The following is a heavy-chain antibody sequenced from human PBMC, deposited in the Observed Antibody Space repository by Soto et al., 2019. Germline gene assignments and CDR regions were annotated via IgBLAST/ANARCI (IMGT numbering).Heavy chain of an antibody. CDR3: ASLGAYGDYARY. D-gene: IGHD4-17*01. CDR2: IIPIFGTA. CDR1: GGTFSSYA. J-gene: IGHJ4*02. Sequence: SVKVSCKASGGTFSSYAISWVRQAPGQGLEWMGGIIPIFGTAIYAQKFQGRVTITADESTSTAYMELSSLRSEDTAVYYCASLGAYGDYARYWGQGTLVTVSS. V-gene: IGHV1-69*13.